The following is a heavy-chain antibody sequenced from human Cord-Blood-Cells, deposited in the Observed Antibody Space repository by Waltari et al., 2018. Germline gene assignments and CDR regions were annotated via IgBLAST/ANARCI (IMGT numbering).Heavy chain of an antibody. Sequence: QVQLVESGGGVVQPGRSLRLSCAASGFTFSSYAMHWVRQAPGKGLEWVAVKSYDGSNKYYADSVKGRFTISRDNSKNTLYLQMNSLRAEDTAVYYCARGGDSGSYFDYWGQGTLVTVSS. D-gene: IGHD1-26*01. V-gene: IGHV3-30*04. CDR1: GFTFSSYA. J-gene: IGHJ4*02. CDR3: ARGGDSGSYFDY. CDR2: KSYDGSNK.